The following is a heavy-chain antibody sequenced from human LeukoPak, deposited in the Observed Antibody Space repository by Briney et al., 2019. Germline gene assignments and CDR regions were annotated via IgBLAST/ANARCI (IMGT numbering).Heavy chain of an antibody. J-gene: IGHJ4*02. Sequence: ASVKVSCKASGYAFTYHYIHLVRQAPGQGLEWMGIINPSNGDTNYAQRFQGRVTMTRDTSTSTVYMELSSLDSEDTAVYYCARESDVGKDFDCWGQGTLVTVSS. CDR3: ARESDVGKDFDC. CDR1: GYAFTYHY. V-gene: IGHV1-46*01. CDR2: INPSNGDT. D-gene: IGHD1-1*01.